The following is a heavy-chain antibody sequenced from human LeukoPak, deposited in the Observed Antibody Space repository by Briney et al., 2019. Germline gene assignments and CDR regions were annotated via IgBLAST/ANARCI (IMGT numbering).Heavy chain of an antibody. CDR1: GFTFSSYA. CDR3: ARDGWIQLWGYYYGMDV. D-gene: IGHD5-18*01. J-gene: IGHJ6*02. V-gene: IGHV3-30-3*01. CDR2: ISYNGSNK. Sequence: PGRSLRLSCAASGFTFSSYAMHWVRQAPGKGLEWVAVISYNGSNKYYADSVKGRFTISRDNSKSTLYLQMNSLRAEDTAVYYCARDGWIQLWGYYYGMDVWGQGTTVTVSS.